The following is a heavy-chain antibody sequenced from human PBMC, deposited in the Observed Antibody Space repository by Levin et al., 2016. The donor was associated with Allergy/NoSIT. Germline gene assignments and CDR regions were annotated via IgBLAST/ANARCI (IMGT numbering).Heavy chain of an antibody. CDR2: ISGSGGST. V-gene: IGHV3-23*01. D-gene: IGHD2-15*01. Sequence: WIRQPPGKGLEWVSAISGSGGSTYYADSVKGRLTISRDNSKNTLYLQMNSLRAEDTAVYYCARIPARYCSGGSCYWNYFDYWGQGTLVTVSS. J-gene: IGHJ4*02. CDR3: ARIPARYCSGGSCYWNYFDY.